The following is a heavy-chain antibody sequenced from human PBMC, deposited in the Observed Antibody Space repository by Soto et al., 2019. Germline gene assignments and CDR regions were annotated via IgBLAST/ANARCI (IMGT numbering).Heavy chain of an antibody. CDR2: ISSSGDST. D-gene: IGHD4-17*01. V-gene: IGHV3-23*01. J-gene: IGHJ5*02. Sequence: EVQLLESGGGLVQPGGSLRLSCAASGFTFGSYAMIWVRQAPGKGLGWVSTISSSGDSTYYADSVTGRFTVSRDNSMHTLYMHMNRLRPEDTDVYDCARSNTALSSAFDTWGQGTLVTVSA. CDR3: ARSNTALSSAFDT. CDR1: GFTFGSYA.